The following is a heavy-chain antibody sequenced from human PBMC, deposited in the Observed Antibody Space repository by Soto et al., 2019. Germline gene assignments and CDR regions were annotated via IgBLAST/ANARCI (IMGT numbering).Heavy chain of an antibody. V-gene: IGHV4-30-4*01. CDR3: AREIMPLTNDWYFDL. J-gene: IGHJ2*01. Sequence: QVQLQESGPGLVKPSETLSLTCTVSGGSISGGVHSWSWIRQPPGKGLEWIGHIFDSGSTYYNPYLKSRLTISVDTSKNQFSLRLSYVTAADTAVYYCAREIMPLTNDWYFDLWGRGTLVTVSS. D-gene: IGHD2-8*01. CDR1: GGSISGGVHS. CDR2: IFDSGST.